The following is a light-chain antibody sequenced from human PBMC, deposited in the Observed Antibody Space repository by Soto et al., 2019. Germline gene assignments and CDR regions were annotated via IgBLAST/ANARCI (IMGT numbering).Light chain of an antibody. J-gene: IGKJ5*01. Sequence: ETVMTQSPATLSVSPGERATLSCRASQSVSSYLAWYQQKPGQAPRLLIYDASNRATGIPARFSGSGSGTDFTLTISSLEPEDFAVYYCQQRSNWPITFGQGTRLRL. CDR3: QQRSNWPIT. CDR2: DAS. V-gene: IGKV3-11*01. CDR1: QSVSSY.